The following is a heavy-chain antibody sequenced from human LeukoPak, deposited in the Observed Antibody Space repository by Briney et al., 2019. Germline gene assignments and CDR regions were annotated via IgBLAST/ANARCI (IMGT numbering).Heavy chain of an antibody. D-gene: IGHD3-3*02. CDR1: GFTFSNNA. CDR3: AKCRSHFWSDYDY. CDR2: ISGSGDNT. V-gene: IGHV3-23*01. J-gene: IGHJ4*02. Sequence: GGSLRLSCAASGFTFSNNAMSWVRQAPGKGLEWVSSISGSGDNTYYADSAKGRLTISRDNSKNTLYLQMNSLRAEDTAIYYCAKCRSHFWSDYDYWGQGTLVTVSS.